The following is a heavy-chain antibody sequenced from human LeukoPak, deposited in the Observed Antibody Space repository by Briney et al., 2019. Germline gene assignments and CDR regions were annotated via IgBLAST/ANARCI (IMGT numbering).Heavy chain of an antibody. CDR2: IKYDGNEK. CDR1: GFTFSVSW. V-gene: IGHV3-7*01. D-gene: IGHD1-1*01. CDR3: ARGGTTFEH. J-gene: IGHJ4*02. Sequence: GGSLRLSCAASGFTFSVSWMSWVRQAPGKGLEWVANIKYDGNEKYYVDSVKGRFTISRDNAKNSLYLQMNSLRAEDTVVYYCARGGTTFEHWGQGTLVTVSS.